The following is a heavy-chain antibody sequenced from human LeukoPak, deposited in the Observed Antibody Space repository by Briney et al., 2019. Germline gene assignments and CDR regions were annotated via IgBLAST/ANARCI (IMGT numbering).Heavy chain of an antibody. J-gene: IGHJ6*02. D-gene: IGHD2-21*02. CDR2: VIPIFGTA. V-gene: IGHV1-69*13. CDR1: GGTFSSYA. Sequence: SVKVSCKASGGTFSSYAISWVRQAPGQGLEWMGGVIPIFGTANYAQKFQGRVTITADESTSTAYMELSSLRSEDTAVYYCAGPPPEHIVVVTPYYGMDVWGQGTTVTVSS. CDR3: AGPPPEHIVVVTPYYGMDV.